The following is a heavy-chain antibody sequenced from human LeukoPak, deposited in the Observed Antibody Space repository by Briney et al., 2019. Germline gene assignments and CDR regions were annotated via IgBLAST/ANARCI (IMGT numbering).Heavy chain of an antibody. CDR1: GYTFTSNY. J-gene: IGHJ4*02. CDR3: ARDQEGFDY. Sequence: ASVKVSCKASGYTFTSNYIHWVRQAPGQGLEWMGMIYPRDGSTSYAQKFQGRVTVTRDTSTSTVHMELSGLRSEDTAVYYCARDQEGFDYWGQGTLVTVPS. CDR2: IYPRDGST. V-gene: IGHV1-46*01.